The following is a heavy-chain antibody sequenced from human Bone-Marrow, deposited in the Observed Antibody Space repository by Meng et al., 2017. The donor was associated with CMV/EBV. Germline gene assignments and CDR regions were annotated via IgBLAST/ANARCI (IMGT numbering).Heavy chain of an antibody. V-gene: IGHV3-9*01. D-gene: IGHD5-18*01. J-gene: IGHJ3*02. Sequence: GGSLRLSCAASGFTFDDYAMHWVRQAPGKGLEWVSGISWNSGSIGYADSVKGRFTISRDNAKNSLYLQMNSLRAEDTALYYCAKGSANKGKDAFDIWAKGQWSPSPQ. CDR1: GFTFDDYA. CDR2: ISWNSGSI. CDR3: AKGSANKGKDAFDI.